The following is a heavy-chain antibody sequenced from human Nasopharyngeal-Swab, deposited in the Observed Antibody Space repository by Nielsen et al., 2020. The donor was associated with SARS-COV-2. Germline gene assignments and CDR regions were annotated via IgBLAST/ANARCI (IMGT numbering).Heavy chain of an antibody. D-gene: IGHD1-26*01. Sequence: GESLKISCVASGFTVSGNSMSWVRQAPGEGLEWVAFIAYDGTNEHYGDSVKGRFTISRDNSKNTVYLQMDSLRAEDTAVYYCAKDRGGNSGTFDSWGQGTLVTVSS. CDR1: GFTVSGNS. CDR3: AKDRGGNSGTFDS. J-gene: IGHJ4*02. CDR2: IAYDGTNE. V-gene: IGHV3-30-3*01.